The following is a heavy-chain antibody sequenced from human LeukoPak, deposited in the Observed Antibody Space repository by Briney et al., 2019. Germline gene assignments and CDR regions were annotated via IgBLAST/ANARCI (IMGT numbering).Heavy chain of an antibody. J-gene: IGHJ4*02. V-gene: IGHV1-2*02. D-gene: IGHD2-15*01. CDR3: AREGSYCVGGDCYSFDF. CDR1: GYRFISSY. Sequence: APVKVSCKASGYRFISSYIQWLRQAPGLGPEWIGWMHPGNGNTRYAEKFQGRVTMTRDTSINTAYMDLSSLRSDDTAVYYCAREGSYCVGGDCYSFDFWGQGTQITVSS. CDR2: MHPGNGNT.